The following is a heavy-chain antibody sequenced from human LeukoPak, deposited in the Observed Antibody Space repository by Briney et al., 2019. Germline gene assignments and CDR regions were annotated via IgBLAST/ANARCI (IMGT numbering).Heavy chain of an antibody. J-gene: IGHJ4*02. CDR2: ISSSTYYI. CDR3: ARGGRFGELSPSL. V-gene: IGHV3-21*03. D-gene: IGHD3-10*01. CDR1: GFTFTSYS. Sequence: GGSLRLSCAASGFTFTSYSMNWVRQAPGKGLEWVSSISSSTYYIYYGDSVKGRFTVSRDNAKKSVFLQMNSLRADDTALYFCARGGRFGELSPSLWGQGTLVTVSS.